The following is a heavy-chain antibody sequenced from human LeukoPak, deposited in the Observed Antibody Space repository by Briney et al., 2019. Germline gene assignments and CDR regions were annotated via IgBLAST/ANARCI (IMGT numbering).Heavy chain of an antibody. D-gene: IGHD6-6*01. J-gene: IGHJ4*02. Sequence: ASVKVSCKASGYTFTGYYIHWVRQAPGQGLEWMGIINPSGDSTSYAQKFQGRVTMTSDMSTSTVYMELRSLTSEDTAVYYCARILSSSSDYWGQGTLVTVSS. CDR1: GYTFTGYY. CDR2: INPSGDST. V-gene: IGHV1-46*01. CDR3: ARILSSSSDY.